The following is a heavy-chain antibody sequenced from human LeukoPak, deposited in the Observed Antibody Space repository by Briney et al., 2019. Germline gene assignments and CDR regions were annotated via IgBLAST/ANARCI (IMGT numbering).Heavy chain of an antibody. J-gene: IGHJ4*02. D-gene: IGHD2-8*01. Sequence: RGSLRLSCAASGFTSTSYGMHWVRQAPGKGLEWVAVIWSDGRKTYYVDSVKGRFTISRDYSKNTLYLQMSSLRAEDTAVYYCARAGASNDFDYWGQGTLVTVSS. CDR1: GFTSTSYG. CDR2: IWSDGRKT. CDR3: ARAGASNDFDY. V-gene: IGHV3-33*01.